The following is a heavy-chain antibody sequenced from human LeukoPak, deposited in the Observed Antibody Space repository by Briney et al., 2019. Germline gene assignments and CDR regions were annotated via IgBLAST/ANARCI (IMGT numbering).Heavy chain of an antibody. J-gene: IGHJ4*02. Sequence: PSETLSLTCAVYGGSFSGYYWSWIRQPPGKGLEWIGEINHSGSTNYNPSLKSRVTISVDTSKNQFSLKLSSVTAADTAVYYCASRGYSYQASSDIDYWGQGTLVTVSS. CDR1: GGSFSGYY. CDR3: ASRGYSYQASSDIDY. V-gene: IGHV4-34*01. D-gene: IGHD5-18*01. CDR2: INHSGST.